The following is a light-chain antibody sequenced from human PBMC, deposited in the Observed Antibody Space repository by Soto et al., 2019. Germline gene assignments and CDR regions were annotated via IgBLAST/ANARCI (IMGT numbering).Light chain of an antibody. CDR2: ADS. J-gene: IGKJ4*01. Sequence: DLQLTQSPSSLSASVGDRVTITCRASQTVTNYLHWYQQKPGKAPKLLIYADSNLQSVVPSRFGASGSGTDFTLTISGLQPEDFATYYCQQSYTTLPITFGGGTKVESK. V-gene: IGKV1-39*01. CDR3: QQSYTTLPIT. CDR1: QTVTNY.